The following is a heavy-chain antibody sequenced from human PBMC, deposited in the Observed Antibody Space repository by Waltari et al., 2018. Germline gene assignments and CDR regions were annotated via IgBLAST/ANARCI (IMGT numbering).Heavy chain of an antibody. CDR1: GGSFSGYY. D-gene: IGHD5-12*01. CDR2: IKHSGST. V-gene: IGHV4-34*01. CDR3: ARGYRSVLYYFDY. J-gene: IGHJ4*02. Sequence: QVQLQQWSAGLLKPSETLSLTCAVYGGSFSGYYWSWIRQPPGKGLAWSGEIKHSGSTNYNPSLKSRVTISVDTSKNQFSLKLSSVTAADTAVYYCARGYRSVLYYFDYWGQGTLVTVSS.